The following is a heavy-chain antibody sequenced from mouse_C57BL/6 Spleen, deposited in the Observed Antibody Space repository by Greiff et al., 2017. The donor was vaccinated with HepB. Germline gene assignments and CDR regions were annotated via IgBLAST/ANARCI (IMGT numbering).Heavy chain of an antibody. CDR1: GFSLTSYG. Sequence: QVQLQQSGPGLVQPSQSLSITCTVSGFSLTSYGVHWVRQSPGKGLEWLGVIWRGGSTDYNAAFMSRLSITKDNSKSQVFFKMNSLQADDTAIYYCAKNGDYGSSYEYFDVWGTGTTVTVSS. CDR3: AKNGDYGSSYEYFDV. CDR2: IWRGGST. D-gene: IGHD1-1*01. J-gene: IGHJ1*03. V-gene: IGHV2-5*01.